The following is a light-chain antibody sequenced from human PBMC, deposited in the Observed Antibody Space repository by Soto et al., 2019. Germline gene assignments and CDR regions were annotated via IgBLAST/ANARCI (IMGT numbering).Light chain of an antibody. CDR1: SSDVGGYNY. J-gene: IGLJ1*01. CDR3: CSYTTNNTPQIV. Sequence: QSALTQPASVSGSPGQSITISCTGTSSDVGGYNYVSWYQHHPGKAPKLMIYDVSNRPSGVSNRFSGSKSGNTASLTISGLQPEDEAVYYCCSYTTNNTPQIVFGTGTKVTVL. V-gene: IGLV2-14*03. CDR2: DVS.